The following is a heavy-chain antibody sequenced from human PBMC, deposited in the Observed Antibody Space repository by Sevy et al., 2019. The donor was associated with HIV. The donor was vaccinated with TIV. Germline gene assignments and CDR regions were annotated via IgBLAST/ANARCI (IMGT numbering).Heavy chain of an antibody. CDR1: GSTLSRLS. J-gene: IGHJ4*02. CDR2: FDPEDGET. CDR3: ATTKDYYESYGSPFDY. Sequence: ASVKVSCKVSGSTLSRLSMHWVRQVPGKGLEWMASFDPEDGETFYARKFQGSVTMTEDTSTDIAYMELSSLRSEDTAVYFCATTKDYYESYGSPFDYWGQGTLVTVSS. V-gene: IGHV1-24*01. D-gene: IGHD3-22*01.